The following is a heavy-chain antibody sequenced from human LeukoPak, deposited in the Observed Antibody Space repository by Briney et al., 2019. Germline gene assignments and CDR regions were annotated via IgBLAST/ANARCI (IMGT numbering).Heavy chain of an antibody. CDR1: GGSISSGGYY. Sequence: SETLSLTCTVSGGSISSGGYYWSWIRQPPGKGLEWIGYIYYSGSTNYNPSLKSRVTISVDTSKNQFSLKLSSVTAADTAVYYCARLRGYCSSTSCHYRYFQHWGQGTLVTVSS. CDR3: ARLRGYCSSTSCHYRYFQH. D-gene: IGHD2-2*01. J-gene: IGHJ1*01. V-gene: IGHV4-61*08. CDR2: IYYSGST.